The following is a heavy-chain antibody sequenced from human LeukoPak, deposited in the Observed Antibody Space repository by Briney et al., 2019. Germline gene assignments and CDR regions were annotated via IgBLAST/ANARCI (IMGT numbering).Heavy chain of an antibody. CDR2: IYTSGST. Sequence: SSETLSLTCTVSGGSISSYYWSWIRQPAGKGLEWIGRIYTSGSTNYNPSLKSRVTMSVDTSKNQFSLKLSSVTAADTAVYYCARVTGWGEGEAFDIWGQGTMVTVSS. CDR1: GGSISSYY. V-gene: IGHV4-4*07. D-gene: IGHD3-16*01. J-gene: IGHJ3*02. CDR3: ARVTGWGEGEAFDI.